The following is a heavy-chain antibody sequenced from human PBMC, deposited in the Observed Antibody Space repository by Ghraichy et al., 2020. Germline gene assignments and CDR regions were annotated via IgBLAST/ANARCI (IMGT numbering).Heavy chain of an antibody. D-gene: IGHD3/OR15-3a*01. V-gene: IGHV3-21*01. Sequence: GGSLRLSCVASGFTFSSYSMNWVRQAPGKGLEWVSSISSSSSYIYYADSVKGRFTISRDNAKNSLYLQMNSLRAEDTAVYYCARDWTSRGSPGIDYWGQGTLVTVSS. J-gene: IGHJ4*02. CDR1: GFTFSSYS. CDR2: ISSSSSYI. CDR3: ARDWTSRGSPGIDY.